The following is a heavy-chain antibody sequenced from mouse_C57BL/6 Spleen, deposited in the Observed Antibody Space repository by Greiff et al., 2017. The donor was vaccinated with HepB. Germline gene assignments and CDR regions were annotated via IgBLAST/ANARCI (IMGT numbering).Heavy chain of an antibody. V-gene: IGHV1-52*01. J-gene: IGHJ1*03. Sequence: QVQLQQPGAELVRPGSSVKLSCKASGYTFTSYWMHWVKQRPIQGLEWIGNIDPSDSETHYNQKFKDKATLTVDKSSSTAYMQLSSLTSEDSAVYYCARCYGSSHCYFDVWGTGTTVTVSS. CDR2: IDPSDSET. CDR1: GYTFTSYW. D-gene: IGHD1-1*01. CDR3: ARCYGSSHCYFDV.